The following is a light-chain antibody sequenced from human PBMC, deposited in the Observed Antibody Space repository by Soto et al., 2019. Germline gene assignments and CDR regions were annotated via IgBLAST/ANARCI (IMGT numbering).Light chain of an antibody. CDR1: SSDVGGYNY. J-gene: IGLJ1*01. CDR2: EVS. CDR3: SPYAGSNAYV. Sequence: QSVLTQPPSASGSPGQSVTISCTGTSSDVGGYNYVSWYQQHPGKAPKLMIYEVSKRPSGVPDRFSGSKSGNTASLTVSGLQADDEADYYCSPYAGSNAYVFGTGTKVTDL. V-gene: IGLV2-8*01.